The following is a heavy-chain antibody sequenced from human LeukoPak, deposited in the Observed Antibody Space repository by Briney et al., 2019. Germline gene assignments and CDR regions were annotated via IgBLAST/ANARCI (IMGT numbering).Heavy chain of an antibody. J-gene: IGHJ3*02. V-gene: IGHV3-7*01. CDR1: GFTFSSYW. CDR3: ARELGAFDI. Sequence: GGSLRLSCAASGFTFSSYWMSWVRPAPGKGLEGVANIKQDGSEKYYVHSEKGRFTISRDNAKNSLYLQMNSLRAEDTAVYSGARELGAFDIWGQGTMVTVSS. D-gene: IGHD3-16*01. CDR2: IKQDGSEK.